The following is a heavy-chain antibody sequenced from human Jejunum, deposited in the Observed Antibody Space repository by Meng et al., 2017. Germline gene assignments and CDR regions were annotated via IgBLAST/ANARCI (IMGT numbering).Heavy chain of an antibody. CDR1: GPTLRGNT. CDR3: ATLVGYHTDS. J-gene: IGHJ4*02. CDR2: IKSRSYGGTT. V-gene: IGHV3-15*01. Sequence: EVGAVGSGGGLVKPGGSLRLSCVASGPTLRGNTMSWVRQAPGKGLEWVGRIKSRSYGGTTDYAAPVKGRFIISRDDSTNTVYLQMNSLKTEDTAVYYCATLVGYHTDSWGQGTLVTVSS. D-gene: IGHD1-26*01.